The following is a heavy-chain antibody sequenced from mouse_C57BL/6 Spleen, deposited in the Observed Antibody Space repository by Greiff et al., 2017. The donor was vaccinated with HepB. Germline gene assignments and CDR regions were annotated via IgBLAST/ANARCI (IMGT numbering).Heavy chain of an antibody. CDR2: IYPRSGNT. CDR1: GYTFTSYG. CDR3: ASGRQLRPIKDAMGY. J-gene: IGHJ4*01. V-gene: IGHV1-81*01. Sequence: QVQLKQSGAELARPGASVKLSCKASGYTFTSYGISWVKQRTGQGLEWIGEIYPRSGNTYYNEKFKGKATLTADKSSSTAYMELRSLPSEDSAVYCCASGRQLRPIKDAMGYWGQGASVTVSS. D-gene: IGHD3-2*02.